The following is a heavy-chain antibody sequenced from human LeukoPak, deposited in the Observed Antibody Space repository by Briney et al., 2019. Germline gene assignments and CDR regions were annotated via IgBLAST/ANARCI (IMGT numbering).Heavy chain of an antibody. CDR2: ISGSGGST. V-gene: IGHV3-23*01. D-gene: IGHD1-26*01. Sequence: GGSLRLSCAASGFTFSSYSMNWVRQAPGKGLEWVSAISGSGGSTYYADSVKGRFTISRDNSKNTLYLQMNSLRAEDTAVYYCAKDYIVGATEARSYDYWGQGTLVTVSS. CDR1: GFTFSSYS. J-gene: IGHJ4*02. CDR3: AKDYIVGATEARSYDY.